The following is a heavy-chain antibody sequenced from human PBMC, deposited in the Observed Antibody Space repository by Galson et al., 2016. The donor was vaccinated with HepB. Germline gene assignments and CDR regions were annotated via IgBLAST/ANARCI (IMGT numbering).Heavy chain of an antibody. D-gene: IGHD1-26*01. CDR2: ISSAGGTK. CDR3: ASDPIHVGRDGMDV. CDR1: GFSFNTYE. V-gene: IGHV3-48*03. J-gene: IGHJ6*02. Sequence: SLRLSCAASGFSFNTYEMNWVRQAPGKGLEWVSYISSAGGTKDYADSVKGRFTISRDTAKNSLYLQMNSLRAEDTAVYYCASDPIHVGRDGMDVWGQGTTVTVSS.